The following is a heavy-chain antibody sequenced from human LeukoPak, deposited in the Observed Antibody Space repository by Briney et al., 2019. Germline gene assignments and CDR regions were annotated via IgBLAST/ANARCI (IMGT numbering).Heavy chain of an antibody. CDR3: ARAYKDRSLAGKKEFFQH. J-gene: IGHJ1*01. Sequence: GGSLRLSCAASGFTFDNYAINWVRQVPGKGLEWISLISWNSGTIGYADSVKGRFTISRDNANNFLYLQMNSLRAEDTALYYCARAYKDRSLAGKKEFFQHWGQGTLVTVSS. CDR2: ISWNSGTI. D-gene: IGHD6-19*01. CDR1: GFTFDNYA. V-gene: IGHV3-9*01.